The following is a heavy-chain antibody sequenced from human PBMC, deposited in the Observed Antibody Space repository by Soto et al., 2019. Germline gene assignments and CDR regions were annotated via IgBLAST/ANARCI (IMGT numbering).Heavy chain of an antibody. J-gene: IGHJ4*02. CDR2: IIPMFGTA. V-gene: IGHV1-69*06. CDR3: AVIGYDLDY. D-gene: IGHD5-12*01. CDR1: GDTFHRHA. Sequence: QVQLVQSGAEVKKPGSSVQVSCKGSGDTFHRHALSWVRQAPGQGLEWMGGIIPMFGTANYAQKFQGRVTITADTSTSTGYMELSSVRFEDTAFYYCAVIGYDLDYWGQGTLVAVSS.